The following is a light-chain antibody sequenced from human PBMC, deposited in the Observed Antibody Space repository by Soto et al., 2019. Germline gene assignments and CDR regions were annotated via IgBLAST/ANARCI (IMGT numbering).Light chain of an antibody. Sequence: DIQMTQSPSTLSASVGDSVTISCRASRSVSSWLAWYQHRPGKAPKFLIYKASSLESGVPSRFSGSGSETEFTLTISSLQPDDFTTYYCQQYNSFPYTFGQGTKLEIK. J-gene: IGKJ2*01. CDR1: RSVSSW. CDR2: KAS. V-gene: IGKV1-5*03. CDR3: QQYNSFPYT.